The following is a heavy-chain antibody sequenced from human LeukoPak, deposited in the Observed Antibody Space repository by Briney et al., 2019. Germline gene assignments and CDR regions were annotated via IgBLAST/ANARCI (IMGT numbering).Heavy chain of an antibody. CDR1: GGSFSNYY. CDR3: ARVYSYGFSSVNH. Sequence: PSETLSLTCAVYGGSFSNYYWSWIRQPPGEGLEWIGEINHSGSTNHNPSLKGRVTISIDMSKNQFSLKLSSVTAADTAIYYCARVYSYGFSSVNHWGQGTLVTVSS. J-gene: IGHJ4*02. D-gene: IGHD5-18*01. CDR2: INHSGST. V-gene: IGHV4-34*01.